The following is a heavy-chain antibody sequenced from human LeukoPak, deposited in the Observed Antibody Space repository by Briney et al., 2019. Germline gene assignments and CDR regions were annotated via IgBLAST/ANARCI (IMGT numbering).Heavy chain of an antibody. CDR3: ARSGRDFWSGTSSGIDY. Sequence: SETLSPTCTVSSGSITSSSYYWGWIRQPPGKGLEWIGSFYYSGNTYYNPSLKSRVTISVDTSKNQFSLKLSSVTAADTAVYYCARSGRDFWSGTSSGIDYWGQGTLVTVSS. V-gene: IGHV4-39*01. CDR1: SGSITSSSYY. CDR2: FYYSGNT. D-gene: IGHD3-3*01. J-gene: IGHJ4*02.